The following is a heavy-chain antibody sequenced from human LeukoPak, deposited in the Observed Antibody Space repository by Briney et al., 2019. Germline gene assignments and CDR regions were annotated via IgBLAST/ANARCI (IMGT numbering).Heavy chain of an antibody. V-gene: IGHV4-39*01. CDR2: IYYSGNT. CDR1: GDSISSSYY. Sequence: PSETLSLTCTVSGDSISSSYYWGWIRQPPGKGLEWIGIIYYSGNTYYNPSLKSRVTISVDTSKNQFSLKLSSVTAADTAVYYCARRGNVFYYGMDVWGQGTTVTVSS. CDR3: ARRGNVFYYGMDV. J-gene: IGHJ6*02. D-gene: IGHD2-8*01.